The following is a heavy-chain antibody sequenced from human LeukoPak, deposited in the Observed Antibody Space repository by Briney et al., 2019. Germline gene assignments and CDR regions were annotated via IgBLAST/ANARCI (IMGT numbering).Heavy chain of an antibody. CDR2: IYRGST. V-gene: IGHV4-59*01. CDR1: GVSIRSYY. J-gene: IGHJ4*02. D-gene: IGHD3-16*01. CDR3: ARGGDFEIDY. Sequence: SETLSLTCSVSGVSIRSYYWNWIRQPPGKGPEWLGYIYRGSTNFYPSFESRVTISVDTSKNQFSLKLTSVTAADTAVYYCARGGDFEIDYWGQGILVTVSS.